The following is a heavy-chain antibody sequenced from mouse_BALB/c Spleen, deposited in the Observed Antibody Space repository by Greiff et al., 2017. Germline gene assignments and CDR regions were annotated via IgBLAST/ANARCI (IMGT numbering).Heavy chain of an antibody. J-gene: IGHJ3*01. Sequence: EVQLQQSGAELVRSGASVKLSCTASGFNIKDYYMHWVKQRPEQGLEWIGWIDPENGDTEYAPKFQGKATMTADTSSNTAYLQLSSLTSEDTAVYYCNGGDSRWAYWGQGTLVTVSA. D-gene: IGHD3-3*01. CDR1: GFNIKDYY. CDR3: NGGDSRWAY. CDR2: IDPENGDT. V-gene: IGHV14-4*02.